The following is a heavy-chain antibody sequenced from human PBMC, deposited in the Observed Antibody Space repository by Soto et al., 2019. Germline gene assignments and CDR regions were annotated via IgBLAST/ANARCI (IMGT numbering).Heavy chain of an antibody. CDR2: ISSIGSTI. J-gene: IGHJ4*02. CDR3: ARXNSNYGNFDY. Sequence: GRSLRLSCAASGFTFSDYYMSWILQAPWKGLEWVSYISSIGSTIYYADSVKGRFTISRDNAKNSLYLQMNSLRAEDTAVYYCARXNSNYGNFDYWGQGTLVTVSS. V-gene: IGHV3-11*01. D-gene: IGHD4-4*01. CDR1: GFTFSDYY.